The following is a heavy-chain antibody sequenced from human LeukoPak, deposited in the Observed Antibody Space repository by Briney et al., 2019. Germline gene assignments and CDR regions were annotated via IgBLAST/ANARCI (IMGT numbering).Heavy chain of an antibody. CDR1: GGSISSGSYY. Sequence: SETLSLTCTVSGGSISSGSYYWSWIRQPPGKGLEWIGEINHSGSTNYNPSLKSRVTISVDTSKNQFSLKLSSVTAADTAVYYCARHTYYYDNDYWGQGTLVTVSS. CDR3: ARHTYYYDNDY. J-gene: IGHJ4*02. CDR2: INHSGST. V-gene: IGHV4-39*01. D-gene: IGHD3-22*01.